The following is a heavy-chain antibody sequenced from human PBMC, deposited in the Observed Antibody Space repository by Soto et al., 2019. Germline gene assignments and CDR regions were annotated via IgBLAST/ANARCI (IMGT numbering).Heavy chain of an antibody. CDR1: GFTFGSYA. D-gene: IGHD3-22*01. CDR2: ISGADGTT. J-gene: IGHJ4*02. CDR3: AKDRIYYDSSGYLYLDY. V-gene: IGHV3-23*01. Sequence: EVQLLESGGGLVQPGGSLRLSCAASGFTFGSYAMSWVRQAPGKGLEWVSIISGADGTTYYADSVRGRFTISRDNAKNTLYLQMNSLRAEDTAVYYCAKDRIYYDSSGYLYLDYWGQGTPVTVSS.